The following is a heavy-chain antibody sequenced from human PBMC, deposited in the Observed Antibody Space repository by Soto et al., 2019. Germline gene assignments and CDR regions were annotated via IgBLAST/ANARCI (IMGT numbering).Heavy chain of an antibody. D-gene: IGHD2-15*01. J-gene: IGHJ3*01. Sequence: QVQLVQSWAEMKKPGASVKVACKASGYTFTSFDISWLRQATGQGLEWMGWMAPFSGNTGSAQKFQGRISLTRNTSINTAYMELTGLTSDDTAMYYCARGLCTGGTCYGLTFDLWGQGTVVTVSS. CDR1: GYTFTSFD. CDR2: MAPFSGNT. CDR3: ARGLCTGGTCYGLTFDL. V-gene: IGHV1-8*01.